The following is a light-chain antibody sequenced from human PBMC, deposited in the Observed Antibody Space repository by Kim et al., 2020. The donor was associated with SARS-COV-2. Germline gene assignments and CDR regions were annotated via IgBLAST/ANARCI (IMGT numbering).Light chain of an antibody. CDR2: DAS. Sequence: SASIGERVTITCRASQGIGNYLAWFQQKPGEAPKSLIYDASSLQSGVPSKFSGSGSGRDFTLTISSLQPEDCATYYCQQYDLYPLTFGGGTKLEI. CDR3: QQYDLYPLT. V-gene: IGKV1-16*02. CDR1: QGIGNY. J-gene: IGKJ4*01.